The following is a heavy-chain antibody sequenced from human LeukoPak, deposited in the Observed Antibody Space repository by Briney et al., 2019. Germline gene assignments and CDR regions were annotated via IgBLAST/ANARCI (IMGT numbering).Heavy chain of an antibody. CDR2: IYHSGST. D-gene: IGHD5-24*01. Sequence: PSETLSLTCAVSGASVSSGGYSWSWIRQPPGKGLEWIGSIYHSGSTNYNPSLKSRVTISVDRSKNQFSLSLSSVTAADTAVYYCARLKRAWFDPWGQGTLVTVSS. J-gene: IGHJ5*02. V-gene: IGHV4-30-2*01. CDR1: GASVSSGGYS. CDR3: ARLKRAWFDP.